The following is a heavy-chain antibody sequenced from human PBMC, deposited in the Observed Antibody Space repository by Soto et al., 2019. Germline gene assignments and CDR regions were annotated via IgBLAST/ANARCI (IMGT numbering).Heavy chain of an antibody. D-gene: IGHD3-22*01. CDR1: GYTFTGYF. V-gene: IGHV1-2*04. Sequence: QVQLVQSGAEVKKPGASVKVSCKASGYTFTGYFMHWVRQAPGQGLEWMGWINPNSGGTNYAQKFQGWVTMTRDTSISTAYRDLSRLRSDDTAVYYCARVASNYYDSSGYYFDYWGQGTLVTVSS. J-gene: IGHJ4*02. CDR3: ARVASNYYDSSGYYFDY. CDR2: INPNSGGT.